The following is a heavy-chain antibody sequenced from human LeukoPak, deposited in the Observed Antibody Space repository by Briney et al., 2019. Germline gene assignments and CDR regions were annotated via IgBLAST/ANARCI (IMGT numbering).Heavy chain of an antibody. CDR3: ARAGGYNWNYGFT. V-gene: IGHV3-21*01. CDR2: ISSSSSYI. CDR1: GFTFSSYS. D-gene: IGHD1-7*01. J-gene: IGHJ5*02. Sequence: PGGSLRLSCAASGFTFSSYSMNWVRQAPGKGLEWVSSISSSSSYIYYADSVKGRFTISRDNAKNSLHLQMNSLRAEDTAVYYCARAGGYNWNYGFTWGQGTLVTVSS.